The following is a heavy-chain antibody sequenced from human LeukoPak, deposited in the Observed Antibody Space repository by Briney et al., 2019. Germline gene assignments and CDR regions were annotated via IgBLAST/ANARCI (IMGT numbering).Heavy chain of an antibody. CDR1: NGPITSTKW. J-gene: IGHJ3*02. D-gene: IGHD2-21*01. V-gene: IGHV4-4*02. CDR3: ASSSIVVVVTYGFDI. Sequence: SETLSLTCPVSNGPITSTKWWSWVPQPPGKGLEWIVEISHTGSTNYNPSFNSRVTMSVDKSKNQFSLNLQSVPPADTALYYSASSSIVVVVTYGFDIWGRGTAVTVSS. CDR2: ISHTGST.